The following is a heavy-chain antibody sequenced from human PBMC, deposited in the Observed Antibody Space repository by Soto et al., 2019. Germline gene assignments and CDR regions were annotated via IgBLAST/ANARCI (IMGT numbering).Heavy chain of an antibody. Sequence: SGGSLRLSCAASGFTFSTYWMHWVRQAPGKGLVWVSRINSDGSDTSYADSVKGRFTISRDNANNAMYLQMNSLRADDTAVYYCGGSGSQGHWGQGTLVTVSS. J-gene: IGHJ4*02. CDR1: GFTFSTYW. CDR3: GGSGSQGH. D-gene: IGHD6-25*01. V-gene: IGHV3-74*01. CDR2: INSDGSDT.